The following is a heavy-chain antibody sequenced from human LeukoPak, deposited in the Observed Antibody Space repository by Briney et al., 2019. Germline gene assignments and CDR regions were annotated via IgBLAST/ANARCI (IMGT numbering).Heavy chain of an antibody. D-gene: IGHD1-26*01. V-gene: IGHV3-23*01. Sequence: PGGSLRLSCAASGFTFSSYAMSWVRQAPGKGLEWVSAISGSGGSTYYADSVKGRFTISRDNSKNTPYLQMYSLRAEDTAVYYCAKDRWELLEFNYFDYWGQGTLVTVSS. CDR3: AKDRWELLEFNYFDY. J-gene: IGHJ4*02. CDR2: ISGSGGST. CDR1: GFTFSSYA.